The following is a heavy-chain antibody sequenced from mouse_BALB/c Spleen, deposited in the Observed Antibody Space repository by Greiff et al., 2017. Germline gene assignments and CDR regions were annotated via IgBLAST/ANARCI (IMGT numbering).Heavy chain of an antibody. CDR1: GFSLTSYG. CDR2: IWAGGST. J-gene: IGHJ3*01. D-gene: IGHD1-1*01. Sequence: VKLMESGPGLVAPSQSLSITCTVSGFSLTSYGVHWVRQPPGKGLEWLGVIWAGGSTNYNSALMSRLSISKDNSKSQVFLKMNSLQTDDTAMYYCASIYYYGSSYWFAYWGQGTLVTVSA. V-gene: IGHV2-9*02. CDR3: ASIYYYGSSYWFAY.